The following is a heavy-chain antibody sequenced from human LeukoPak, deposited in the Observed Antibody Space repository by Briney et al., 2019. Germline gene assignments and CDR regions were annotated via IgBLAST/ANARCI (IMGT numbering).Heavy chain of an antibody. J-gene: IGHJ4*02. Sequence: HSGGSLRLSCAASGFTFSSYGMHWARQAPGKGLEWVAVISYDGSNKYYADSVKGRFTISRDNSKNTLYLQMNSLRAEDTAVYYCAKAINVLLWFGELMDYWGQGTLVTVSS. D-gene: IGHD3-10*01. CDR2: ISYDGSNK. CDR1: GFTFSSYG. CDR3: AKAINVLLWFGELMDY. V-gene: IGHV3-30*18.